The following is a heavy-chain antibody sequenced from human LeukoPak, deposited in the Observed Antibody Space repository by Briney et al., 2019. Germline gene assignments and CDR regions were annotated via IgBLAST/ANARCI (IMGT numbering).Heavy chain of an antibody. CDR2: ISYDGSNK. J-gene: IGHJ4*02. CDR1: GFTFSSYA. V-gene: IGHV3-30-3*01. CDR3: ASIIHSDY. Sequence: PGGSLRLSCAASGFTFSSYAMHWVRQAPGKGLEWVAVISYDGSNKYYADSVKGRFTISRDNSKNTLYLQMNSLRAEDTAVYYCASIIHSDYWGQGTLVTVSS.